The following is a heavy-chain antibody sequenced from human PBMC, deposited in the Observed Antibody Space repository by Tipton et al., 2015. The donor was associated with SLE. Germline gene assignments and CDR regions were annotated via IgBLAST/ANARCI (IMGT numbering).Heavy chain of an antibody. CDR3: ASQVPRNFDY. D-gene: IGHD1-14*01. V-gene: IGHV4-34*01. Sequence: LSLTCAVYGGSFSGYYWSWIRQPPGKGLEWIGEITHSGSTNYSPSLKSRVTISVDTSKNQFSLNLSSVTGADTAVYYCASQVPRNFDYWGQGTLVTVSS. J-gene: IGHJ4*02. CDR1: GGSFSGYY. CDR2: ITHSGST.